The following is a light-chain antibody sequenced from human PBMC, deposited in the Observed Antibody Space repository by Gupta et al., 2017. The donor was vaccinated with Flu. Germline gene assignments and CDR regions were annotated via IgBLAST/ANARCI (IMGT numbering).Light chain of an antibody. CDR1: QSISTY. CDR2: AAS. Sequence: DIHMTQSPSSLSASVGDRVTITRRASQSISTYVNWYPQKPGKAPKLLIFAASSLQSGVPSRLSGSGSGTEFTLTISSLQAEDFATYDCQQRYSTLSFTFGEGTNVEIK. CDR3: QQRYSTLSFT. V-gene: IGKV1-39*01. J-gene: IGKJ4*01.